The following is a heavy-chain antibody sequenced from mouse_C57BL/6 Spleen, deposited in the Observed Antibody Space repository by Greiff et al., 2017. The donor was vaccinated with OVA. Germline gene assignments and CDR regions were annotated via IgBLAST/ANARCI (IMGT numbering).Heavy chain of an antibody. CDR2: INPNNGGT. V-gene: IGHV1-18*01. Sequence: EVQGVESGPELVKPGASVKIPCKASGYTFTDYNMDWVKQSHGKSLEWIGDINPNNGGTIYNQKFKGKATLTVDKSSSTAYMELRSLTSEDTAVYYCARNGYYSYAMDYWGQGTSVTVSS. CDR1: GYTFTDYN. D-gene: IGHD2-3*01. CDR3: ARNGYYSYAMDY. J-gene: IGHJ4*01.